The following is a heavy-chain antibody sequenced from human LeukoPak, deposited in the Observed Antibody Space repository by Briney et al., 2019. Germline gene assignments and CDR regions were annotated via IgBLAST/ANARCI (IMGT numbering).Heavy chain of an antibody. J-gene: IGHJ4*02. CDR3: TTGSGYSTDWYDF. CDR1: GFTFSSYS. V-gene: IGHV3-21*03. CDR2: ISSSSSYI. Sequence: GGSLRLSCAASGFTFSSYSMNWVRQAPGKGLEWVSSISSSSSYIYYADSVKGRFTISRDNAKNSLYLQMNSLTTEDTAVYYCTTGSGYSTDWYDFWGQGTLVTVSS. D-gene: IGHD6-19*01.